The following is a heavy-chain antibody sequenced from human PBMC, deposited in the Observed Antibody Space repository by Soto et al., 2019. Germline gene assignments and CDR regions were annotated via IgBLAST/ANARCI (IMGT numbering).Heavy chain of an antibody. CDR1: GYSFTSYW. D-gene: IGHD6-13*01. J-gene: IGHJ6*02. CDR2: IDPSDSYT. CDR3: ARRMGYSSSYYYYYYGMDV. V-gene: IGHV5-10-1*01. Sequence: GESLKISCKGSGYSFTSYWISWVRQMPGKGLGWMGRIDPSDSYTNYSPSFQGHGTISADKSISTAYLQWSSLKASDTAMYYCARRMGYSSSYYYYYYGMDVWGQGTTATVSS.